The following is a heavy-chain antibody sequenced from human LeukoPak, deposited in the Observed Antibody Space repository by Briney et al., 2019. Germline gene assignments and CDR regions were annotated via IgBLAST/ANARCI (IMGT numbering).Heavy chain of an antibody. Sequence: TLSLTCTVSGGSISSYYWSWIRQPPGKALEWLARIDWDDDKYYSTSLKTRLTISKDTSKNQVVLTMTNMDPVDTATYYCARIRNNWNYGGGYYFDYWGQGTLVTVSS. CDR1: GGSISSYYW. V-gene: IGHV2-70*11. CDR3: ARIRNNWNYGGGYYFDY. D-gene: IGHD1-7*01. CDR2: IDWDDDK. J-gene: IGHJ4*02.